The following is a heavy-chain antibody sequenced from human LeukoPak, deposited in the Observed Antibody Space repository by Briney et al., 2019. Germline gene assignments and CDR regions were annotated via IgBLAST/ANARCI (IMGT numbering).Heavy chain of an antibody. V-gene: IGHV3-33*01. J-gene: IGHJ4*02. CDR3: ARASGPFDF. CDR1: GFIFSTYG. Sequence: PGGSLRLSCAASGFIFSTYGLHWVRPAPGKGLEWVAVVFSDGYTKYYAASVKDRFTISRDNSKNTLYLHMNSLIPGDAGVYYCARASGPFDFWGQGTLLTVSS. CDR2: VFSDGYTK. D-gene: IGHD3-10*01.